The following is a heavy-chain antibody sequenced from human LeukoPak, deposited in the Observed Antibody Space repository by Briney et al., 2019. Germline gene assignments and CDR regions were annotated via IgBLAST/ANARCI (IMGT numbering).Heavy chain of an antibody. J-gene: IGHJ4*02. CDR3: ARGPHLVATIPYSFDY. CDR1: GDSISSGGYS. CDR2: IYHSGST. Sequence: SETLSLTCAVSGDSISSGGYSWSWIRQPPGKGLEWTGYIYHSGSTYYNPSLKSRVTISVDRSKNQFSLKLSSVTAADTAVYYCARGPHLVATIPYSFDYWGQGTLVTVSS. D-gene: IGHD5-12*01. V-gene: IGHV4-30-2*01.